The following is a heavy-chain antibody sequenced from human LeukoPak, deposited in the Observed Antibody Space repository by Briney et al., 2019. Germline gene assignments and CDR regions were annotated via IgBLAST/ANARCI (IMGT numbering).Heavy chain of an antibody. Sequence: SETLSLTCTVSGGSISSYYWSWIRQPPGKGLEWIGYIYYSGSTNYNPSLKSRVTISVDTSKSQFSLKLSSVTAADTAVYYCARDGSSVVVAATHWFDPWGQGTLVTVSS. CDR3: ARDGSSVVVAATHWFDP. D-gene: IGHD2-15*01. J-gene: IGHJ5*02. CDR2: IYYSGST. CDR1: GGSISSYY. V-gene: IGHV4-59*12.